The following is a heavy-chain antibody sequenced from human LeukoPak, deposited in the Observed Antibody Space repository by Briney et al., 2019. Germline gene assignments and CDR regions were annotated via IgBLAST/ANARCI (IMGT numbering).Heavy chain of an antibody. CDR3: ARIVEYFDY. V-gene: IGHV4-59*01. Sequence: PSETLSLTCTVSGGSISSYYWSWIRQPPGKGLEWIGYIYYSGSTNYNPSLKSRVTIPVDTSKNQFSLKLSSVTAADTAVYYCARIVEYFDYWGQGTLVTVSS. D-gene: IGHD3-16*02. CDR2: IYYSGST. J-gene: IGHJ4*02. CDR1: GGSISSYY.